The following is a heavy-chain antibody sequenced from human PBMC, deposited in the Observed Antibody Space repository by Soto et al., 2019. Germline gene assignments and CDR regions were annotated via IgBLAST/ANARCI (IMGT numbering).Heavy chain of an antibody. CDR3: ARGHGRGSSRYYYYGMEG. V-gene: IGHV4-59*01. CDR2: IYYSGST. Sequence: PSETLSRTCTVSGGSISSYYWSWIRQPPGKGLEWIGYIYYSGSTDYNPSLKSRVTISVDTSKNQFSLKLSSVTAADTAVYYCARGHGRGSSRYYYYGMEGWDRGTTVTVAS. D-gene: IGHD1-26*01. J-gene: IGHJ6*02. CDR1: GGSISSYY.